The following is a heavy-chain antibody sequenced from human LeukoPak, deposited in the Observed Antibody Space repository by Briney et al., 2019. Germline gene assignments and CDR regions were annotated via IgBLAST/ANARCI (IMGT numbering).Heavy chain of an antibody. Sequence: SETLSLTCTVSGGSISSYYWSWIRQPPGKGLEWIGYIYYSGSTNYNPSLKSRVTISVDTSKNQFPLKLSSVTAADTAVYYCARLLYDDFWSGPLMDVWGKGTTVTVSS. CDR1: GGSISSYY. V-gene: IGHV4-59*08. J-gene: IGHJ6*03. CDR2: IYYSGST. CDR3: ARLLYDDFWSGPLMDV. D-gene: IGHD3-3*01.